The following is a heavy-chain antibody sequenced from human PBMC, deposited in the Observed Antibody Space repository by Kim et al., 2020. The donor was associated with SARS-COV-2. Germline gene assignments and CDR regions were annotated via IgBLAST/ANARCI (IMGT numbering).Heavy chain of an antibody. V-gene: IGHV3-7*04. D-gene: IGHD2-21*01. CDR3: VRGIPSA. CDR2: DGRAK. Sequence: DGRAKYYMDPVKGRFSISRDNAKNSVFLQLNSLRAEDTAVYYCVRGIPSAWGQGTLVTVSS. J-gene: IGHJ5*02.